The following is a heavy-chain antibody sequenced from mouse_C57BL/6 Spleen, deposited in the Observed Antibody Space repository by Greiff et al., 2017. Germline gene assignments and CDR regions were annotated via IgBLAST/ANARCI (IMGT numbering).Heavy chain of an antibody. J-gene: IGHJ2*01. V-gene: IGHV1-55*01. CDR3: ADYYGSSRGYFDY. CDR2: IYPGSGST. CDR1: GYTFTSYW. Sequence: QVQLQQPGAELVKPGASVKMSCKASGYTFTSYWITWVKQRPGQGLEWIGDIYPGSGSTNYNEKFKSKATLTVDTSSSTAYMQLRSLTSEDSAVYYCADYYGSSRGYFDYWGQGTTLTVSS. D-gene: IGHD1-1*01.